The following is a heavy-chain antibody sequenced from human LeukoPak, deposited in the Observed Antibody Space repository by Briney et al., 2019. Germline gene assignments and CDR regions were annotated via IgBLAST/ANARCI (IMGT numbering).Heavy chain of an antibody. V-gene: IGHV1-18*01. D-gene: IGHD2-2*01. J-gene: IGHJ5*02. Sequence: ASVKVSCKASGYTFTSYGISWVRQAPGQGLEWMGWISAYNGNTNYAQKLQGRVTMPTDTSTSTAYMELRSLRSDDTAVYYCARDRYCSSTSCYSSWFDPWGQGTLVTVSS. CDR2: ISAYNGNT. CDR1: GYTFTSYG. CDR3: ARDRYCSSTSCYSSWFDP.